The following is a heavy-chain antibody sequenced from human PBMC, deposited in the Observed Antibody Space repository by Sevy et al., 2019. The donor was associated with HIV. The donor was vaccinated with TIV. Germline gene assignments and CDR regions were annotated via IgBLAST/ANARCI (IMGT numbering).Heavy chain of an antibody. V-gene: IGHV1-46*01. CDR2: ISPSGGSR. J-gene: IGHJ3*02. CDR1: GYTFTSYY. Sequence: ASVKVSCKVSGYTFTSYYMHWVRQAPGQGLEWMGMISPSGGSRSYAQKFQGRVTMTRDTSTSIVYMELSSLRSEDTAVYYCARDTGTSITARPSAFDIWGQGTMVTVSS. D-gene: IGHD6-6*01. CDR3: ARDTGTSITARPSAFDI.